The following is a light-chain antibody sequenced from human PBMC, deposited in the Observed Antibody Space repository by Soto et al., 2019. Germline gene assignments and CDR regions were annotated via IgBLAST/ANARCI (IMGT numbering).Light chain of an antibody. Sequence: DIQMTQSPSTLSASVGDRVTITCRASQSISSWLAWYQQKPRKALKLLIDGASSLESWVPSRFSGSGSGTEFTLTISSLQPDDYSAYYCQQYKSYSRTFGQGTK. V-gene: IGKV1-5*01. J-gene: IGKJ1*01. CDR3: QQYKSYSRT. CDR2: GAS. CDR1: QSISSW.